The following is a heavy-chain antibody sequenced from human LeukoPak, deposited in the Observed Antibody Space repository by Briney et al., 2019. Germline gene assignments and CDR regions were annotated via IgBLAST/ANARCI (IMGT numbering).Heavy chain of an antibody. V-gene: IGHV1-69*04. CDR3: ASADRLQRDY. D-gene: IGHD5-24*01. Sequence: GASVKVSCKASGYTFTSYGISWVRQAPGQGLEWMGRIIPILGIANYAQKFQGRVTITADKSTSTAYMELSSLRSEDTAVYYCASADRLQRDYWGQGTLVTVSS. J-gene: IGHJ4*02. CDR1: GYTFTSYG. CDR2: IIPILGIA.